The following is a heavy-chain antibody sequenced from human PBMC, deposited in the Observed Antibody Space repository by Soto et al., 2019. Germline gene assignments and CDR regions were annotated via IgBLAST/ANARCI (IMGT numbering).Heavy chain of an antibody. CDR3: ARPPYDFWSGYSGYYYGMDV. CDR1: GYTFTSYD. J-gene: IGHJ6*02. CDR2: MNPNSGST. D-gene: IGHD3-3*01. V-gene: IGHV1-8*01. Sequence: GASVKVSCKASGYTFTSYDINWVRQATGQGLEWMGWMNPNSGSTGYAQKFQGRVTMTRNTSISTAYMELSSLRSEDTAVYYCARPPYDFWSGYSGYYYGMDVWGQGTTVTVSS.